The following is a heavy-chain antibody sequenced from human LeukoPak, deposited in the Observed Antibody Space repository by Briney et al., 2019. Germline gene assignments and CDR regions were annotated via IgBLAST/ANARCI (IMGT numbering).Heavy chain of an antibody. D-gene: IGHD6-13*01. CDR3: ARCSSTWDYYFDY. Sequence: GGSLRLSCAASGFTFRSYAMHWVRQAPGKGLEWVAVISHDGNNKYYADSVKGRFTISRDNSKNTLDLQMNTLRAEDTAIYYCARCSSTWDYYFDYWGQGTLVTVSS. CDR2: ISHDGNNK. V-gene: IGHV3-30-3*01. CDR1: GFTFRSYA. J-gene: IGHJ4*02.